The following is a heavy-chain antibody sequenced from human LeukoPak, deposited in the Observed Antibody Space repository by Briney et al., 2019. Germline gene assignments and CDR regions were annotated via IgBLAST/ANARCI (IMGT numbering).Heavy chain of an antibody. V-gene: IGHV3-30*04. J-gene: IGHJ4*02. D-gene: IGHD5-18*01. Sequence: PGGSLRLSCAASEFTFSSYAMHWVRQAPGKGLEWVAVISYDGSNKYHADSVKGRFTISRDNSKNTLYLQMNSLRAEDTAVYYCARERLWSSYYFDYWGQGTLVTVSS. CDR2: ISYDGSNK. CDR3: ARERLWSSYYFDY. CDR1: EFTFSSYA.